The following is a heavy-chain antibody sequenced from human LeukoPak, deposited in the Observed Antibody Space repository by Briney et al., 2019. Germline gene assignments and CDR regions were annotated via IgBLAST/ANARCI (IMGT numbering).Heavy chain of an antibody. D-gene: IGHD2-21*02. J-gene: IGHJ4*02. CDR3: TRMTAGHDY. V-gene: IGHV4-34*01. CDR2: INHSGYT. CDR1: GVSFDDYY. Sequence: SETLSLTCAVSGVSFDDYYWSWVRRTPGKGLEWIGEINHSGYTNDSPSLKSRVTLSIDTSRKQFSLNLRSVAVADTGIYYCTRMTAGHDYWGQGTLVTVSS.